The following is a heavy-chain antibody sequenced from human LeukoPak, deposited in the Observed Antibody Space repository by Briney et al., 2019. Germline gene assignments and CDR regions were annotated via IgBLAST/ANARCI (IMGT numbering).Heavy chain of an antibody. CDR1: GFTFSSYN. V-gene: IGHV3-21*01. CDR3: ASGGYCSGGSCLNFDY. J-gene: IGHJ4*02. D-gene: IGHD2-15*01. Sequence: GGSLRLSCAASGFTFSSYNMNWVRQAPGKGLEWVSSISSSSYIYYADSVKGRFTISRDNAKNSLYLQMNSLGAEDTAVYYCASGGYCSGGSCLNFDYWGQGTLVTVSS. CDR2: ISSSSYI.